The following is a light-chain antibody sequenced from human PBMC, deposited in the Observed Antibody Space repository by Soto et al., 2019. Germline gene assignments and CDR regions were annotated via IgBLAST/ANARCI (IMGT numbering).Light chain of an antibody. Sequence: DIQMTQSPSSLSASLGDRVTITCRARQSITSFLNWYQQKPGIAPKLLIYTASSLQSGVPSRFSGSGSGTDFTLTISSLQPEDFATYYCQQSYSTPWTFGQGTKVEIK. J-gene: IGKJ1*01. CDR1: QSITSF. CDR2: TAS. CDR3: QQSYSTPWT. V-gene: IGKV1-39*01.